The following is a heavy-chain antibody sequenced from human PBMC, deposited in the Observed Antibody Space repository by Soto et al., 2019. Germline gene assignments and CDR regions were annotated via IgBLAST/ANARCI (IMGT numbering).Heavy chain of an antibody. CDR2: INAGNGNT. D-gene: IGHD2-21*01. CDR3: ARDSFYCGGRYCYHYSFYMDV. Sequence: QVHLVQAGAEVRKPGASVQVSCKASGYNFSSHDIHWVRQAPGQGLEWMGWINAGNGNTRYSQKFQDRITITRDAPASTGYMVLSSLRSEDTAICSCARDSFYCGGRYCYHYSFYMDVWGKGTTVNVSS. CDR1: GYNFSSHD. J-gene: IGHJ6*03. V-gene: IGHV1-3*01.